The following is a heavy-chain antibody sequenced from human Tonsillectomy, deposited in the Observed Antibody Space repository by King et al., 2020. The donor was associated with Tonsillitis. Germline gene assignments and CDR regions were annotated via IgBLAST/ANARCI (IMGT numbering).Heavy chain of an antibody. CDR1: GFAFSTYA. D-gene: IGHD2-2*02. V-gene: IGHV3-30-3*01. Sequence: VQLVESGGGVVQPGRSLRLSCAASGFAFSTYAMHCVRHAPGKGLEWVAVISYDGSNKYYADSVMGRFTISRDNSKNTLYVQMNSLRAEDTAVFYCARDVLGHCSSTTCYTPLDYWGQGTLVTVSS. J-gene: IGHJ4*02. CDR2: ISYDGSNK. CDR3: ARDVLGHCSSTTCYTPLDY.